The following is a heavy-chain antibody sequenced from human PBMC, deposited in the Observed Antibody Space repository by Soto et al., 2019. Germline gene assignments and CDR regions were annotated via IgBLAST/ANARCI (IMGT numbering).Heavy chain of an antibody. CDR3: ARDTDSSSWYSRLAAGSPNWFYT. Sequence: GGSLRLSCAASGFTFSSYSMNWFRQAPGKGLEWVSSISSSSSYIYYADSVKGRFTISRDNAKNSLYLQMNSLRAEDTAVYYCARDTDSSSWYSRLAAGSPNWFYTRGQRTLVTVSS. J-gene: IGHJ5*01. D-gene: IGHD6-13*01. CDR2: ISSSSSYI. CDR1: GFTFSSYS. V-gene: IGHV3-21*01.